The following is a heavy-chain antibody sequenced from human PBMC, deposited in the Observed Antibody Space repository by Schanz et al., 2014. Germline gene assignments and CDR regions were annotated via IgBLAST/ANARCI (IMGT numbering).Heavy chain of an antibody. CDR1: GFTVNTNY. J-gene: IGHJ5*02. V-gene: IGHV3-53*01. D-gene: IGHD3-3*01. CDR2: MYINSGST. Sequence: EVQLVESGGGLIQPGGSLRLSCAVSGFTVNTNYMSWVRQAPGKGLEWISSMYINSGSTQYADSVKGRFIISRDNAKNPLYLQMNSLRVEDTAVYYCARQPGRITVSGVVSNWFDPWGQGTLVTVSS. CDR3: ARQPGRITVSGVVSNWFDP.